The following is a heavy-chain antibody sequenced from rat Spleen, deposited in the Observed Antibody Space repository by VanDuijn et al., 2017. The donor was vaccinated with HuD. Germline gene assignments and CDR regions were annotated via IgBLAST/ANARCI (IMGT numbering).Heavy chain of an antibody. V-gene: IGHV5-7*01. Sequence: EVQLVESGGGLVQPGRSLKLSCAVSGFTFSDYYMAWVRQAPTKGLEWLATISYDGSSTYYRDSVKGRFTISRNNVKGTLYLQMDSLRSEDTATYFCTRRGFLSDWYFDFWGPGTMVTVSS. J-gene: IGHJ1*01. CDR2: ISYDGSST. CDR3: TRRGFLSDWYFDF. D-gene: IGHD4-4*01. CDR1: GFTFSDYY.